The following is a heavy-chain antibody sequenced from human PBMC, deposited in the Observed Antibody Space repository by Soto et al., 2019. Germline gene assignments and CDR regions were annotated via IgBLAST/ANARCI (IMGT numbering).Heavy chain of an antibody. Sequence: QVTLKESGPVLVKPTETLTLTCTVSGFSLSNARMGVSWIRQPPGKALEWLAHIFSNDEKSYSTSLKSRLTIPKDTSKSQVVLTMTNMDPVDTATYYCARIPRVKQWLVFSDAFDIWGQGTMVTVSS. V-gene: IGHV2-26*01. CDR3: ARIPRVKQWLVFSDAFDI. D-gene: IGHD6-19*01. CDR2: IFSNDEK. J-gene: IGHJ3*02. CDR1: GFSLSNARMG.